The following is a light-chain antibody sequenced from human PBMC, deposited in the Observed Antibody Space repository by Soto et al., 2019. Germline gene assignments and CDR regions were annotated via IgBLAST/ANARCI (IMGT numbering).Light chain of an antibody. J-gene: IGLJ1*01. CDR3: SSYAGSRNV. CDR2: EVN. V-gene: IGLV2-8*01. CDR1: SSDVGGDNY. Sequence: QSALTQPPSASGSPGQSVAISCTGTSSDVGGDNYVSWYQQHPGKAPKLMLYEVNKRPSGVPDRFSGSKSGNTASLTVSGLQAEDEADYYCSSYAGSRNVFGTGTKLTVL.